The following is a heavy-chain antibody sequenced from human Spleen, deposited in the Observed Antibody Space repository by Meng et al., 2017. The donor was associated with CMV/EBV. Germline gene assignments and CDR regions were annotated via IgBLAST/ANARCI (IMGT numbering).Heavy chain of an antibody. Sequence: ASVKVSCKASGYTFTSYYMHWVRQAPGQGLEWMGIINPSGGSTSYAQKFQGRVTMTRATSTSTVYMELSSLRSEDTAVYYCARVRPGGGIDYWGQGTLVTVSS. D-gene: IGHD3-16*01. CDR1: GYTFTSYY. CDR2: INPSGGST. J-gene: IGHJ4*02. V-gene: IGHV1-46*01. CDR3: ARVRPGGGIDY.